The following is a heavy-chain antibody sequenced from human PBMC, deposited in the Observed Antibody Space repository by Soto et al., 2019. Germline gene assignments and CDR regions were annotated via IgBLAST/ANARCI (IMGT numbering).Heavy chain of an antibody. CDR1: GFTFATFA. CDR3: VQRGGSGYYGAFDY. D-gene: IGHD3-22*01. Sequence: GGSLRLSCAASGFTFATFAMSWVRQAPGKGLEWVSGLSDSGGTTYYADSVKGRFTISRDNSKNKLYLQMNSPRGDDTAVYYCVQRGGSGYYGAFDYWGHGTLVTVSS. CDR2: LSDSGGTT. V-gene: IGHV3-23*01. J-gene: IGHJ4*01.